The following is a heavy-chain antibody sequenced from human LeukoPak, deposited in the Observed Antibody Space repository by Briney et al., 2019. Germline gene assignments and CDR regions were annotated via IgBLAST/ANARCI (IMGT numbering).Heavy chain of an antibody. D-gene: IGHD1-26*01. J-gene: IGHJ4*02. V-gene: IGHV3-23*01. CDR3: AKVSWQRSHADDC. CDR1: GFTFSNYD. Sequence: PGGSLRLSYAACGFTFSNYDVRWVRQAPGKELEWVSGITDSGARTYYADSVKGRFTISRDNSRYTLGLQMNNLRVEDTAVYYCAKVSWQRSHADDCWGQGTLVTVSS. CDR2: ITDSGART.